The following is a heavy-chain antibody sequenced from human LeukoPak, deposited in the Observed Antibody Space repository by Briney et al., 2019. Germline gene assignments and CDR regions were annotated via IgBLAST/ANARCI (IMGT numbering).Heavy chain of an antibody. CDR1: GYTFTGYY. J-gene: IGHJ4*02. CDR3: ARERGYCSSTSCYGICFDY. Sequence: ASVRVSCKASGYTFTGYYMHWVRQAPGQGLEWMGWINPNSGGTNYAQKFQGRVTMTRDTSISTAYMELSRLRSDDTAVYYCARERGYCSSTSCYGICFDYWGQGTLVTVSS. D-gene: IGHD2-2*01. CDR2: INPNSGGT. V-gene: IGHV1-2*02.